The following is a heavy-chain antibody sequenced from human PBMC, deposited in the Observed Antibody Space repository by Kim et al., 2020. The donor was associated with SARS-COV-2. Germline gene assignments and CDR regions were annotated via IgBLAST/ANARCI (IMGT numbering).Heavy chain of an antibody. V-gene: IGHV4-34*01. Sequence: SENLSLTCAVYGGSFSGYYWSWIRQPPGKGLEWIGEINHSGRTNYNPFLKSRVTISVDTSKNQFSLKLSSVTAADTAVYYCARGSLLHLRGYSYARPGNWFDPWGQGTLVTVSS. D-gene: IGHD5-18*01. CDR3: ARGSLLHLRGYSYARPGNWFDP. CDR1: GGSFSGYY. CDR2: INHSGRT. J-gene: IGHJ5*02.